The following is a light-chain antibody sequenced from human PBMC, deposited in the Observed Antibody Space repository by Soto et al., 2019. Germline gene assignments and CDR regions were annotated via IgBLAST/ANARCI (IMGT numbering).Light chain of an antibody. J-gene: IGKJ4*01. V-gene: IGKV3-20*01. Sequence: EIVLTQSPGTLSLSPGESATLSCRASQSVGRNYLAWFQHKPDQAPRLLIYDASNRATGVPDRFRGSGSGTDFTLSVTRLEPEDFAVYYCHQYAVSPRTFGGGTTVEIK. CDR2: DAS. CDR1: QSVGRNY. CDR3: HQYAVSPRT.